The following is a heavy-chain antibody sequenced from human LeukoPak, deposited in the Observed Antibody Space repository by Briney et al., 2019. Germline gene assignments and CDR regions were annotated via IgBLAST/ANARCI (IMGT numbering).Heavy chain of an antibody. V-gene: IGHV1-2*04. CDR2: INPNSDGT. D-gene: IGHD4-17*01. Sequence: ASVKVSCKASGYTFTGYYMHWVRQAPGQGLEWMGWINPNSDGTNYAQKFQGWVTMTRDTSISTAYMELSRLRSDDTAVYYCARGAGPMTRVTFYYYYYGMDVWGQGTTVTVSS. CDR1: GYTFTGYY. CDR3: ARGAGPMTRVTFYYYYYGMDV. J-gene: IGHJ6*02.